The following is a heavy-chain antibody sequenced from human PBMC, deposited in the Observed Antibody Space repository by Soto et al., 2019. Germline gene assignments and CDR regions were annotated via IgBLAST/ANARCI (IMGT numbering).Heavy chain of an antibody. CDR1: GGSISGYY. CDR3: ARSIAVPSSHIAH. Sequence: SETLSLTCSVSGGSISGYYWSWIRQAPGKGLEWIGYVYDTGSTSYNPSLQSRVTISVDTSKKQFSLSLRLVTAADTAVYFCARSIAVPSSHIAHWGQGTRVTVSS. J-gene: IGHJ4*02. D-gene: IGHD6-6*01. V-gene: IGHV4-59*01. CDR2: VYDTGST.